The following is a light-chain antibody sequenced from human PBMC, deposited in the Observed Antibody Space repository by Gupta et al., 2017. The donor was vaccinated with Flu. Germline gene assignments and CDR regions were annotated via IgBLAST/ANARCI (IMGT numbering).Light chain of an antibody. CDR3: AAWDDSLSGWV. Sequence: QRVTISCSGSSSNIGSNYVYWYQQLPGTAPKLLIYRNNQRPSGVPDRFSGSKSGTSASLAISGLRSEDEADYCCAAWDDSLSGWVFGGGTKLTVL. V-gene: IGLV1-47*01. CDR1: SSNIGSNY. J-gene: IGLJ3*02. CDR2: RNN.